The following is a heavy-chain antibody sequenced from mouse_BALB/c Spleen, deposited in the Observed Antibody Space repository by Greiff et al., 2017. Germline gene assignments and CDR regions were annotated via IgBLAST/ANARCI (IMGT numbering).Heavy chain of an antibody. V-gene: IGHV3-2*02. J-gene: IGHJ4*01. Sequence: EVKLVESGPGLVKPSQSLSLTCTVTGYSITSDYAWNWIRQFPGNKLEWMGYISYSGSTSYNPSLKSRISITRDTSKNQFFLQLNSVTTEDTATYYCARKLRRYYAMDYWGQGTSVTVSS. CDR3: ARKLRRYYAMDY. CDR1: GYSITSDYA. D-gene: IGHD2-4*01. CDR2: ISYSGST.